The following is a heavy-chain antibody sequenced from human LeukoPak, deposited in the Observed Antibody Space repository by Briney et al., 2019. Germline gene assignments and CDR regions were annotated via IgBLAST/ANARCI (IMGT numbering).Heavy chain of an antibody. CDR3: ARDPLGRPRTYYFDY. V-gene: IGHV1-46*01. J-gene: IGHJ4*02. D-gene: IGHD1-14*01. CDR1: GYTFTSYY. CDR2: INPSGGST. Sequence: ASVKVSCKASGYTFTSYYMHWVRQAPGQGLEWMGIINPSGGSTSYAQKYHGRVTMTRDTSTSTVYMELSILRSEDTAVYYCARDPLGRPRTYYFDYWGQGTLVTVSS.